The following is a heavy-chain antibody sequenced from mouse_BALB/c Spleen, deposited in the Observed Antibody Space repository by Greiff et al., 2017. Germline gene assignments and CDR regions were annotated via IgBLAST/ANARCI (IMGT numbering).Heavy chain of an antibody. V-gene: IGHV3-2*02. CDR3: ARGSPWFAY. CDR2: ISYSGST. Sequence: EVQGVESGPGLVKPSQSLSLTCPVTGYPITSDYAWNWIRQFPGNKLEWMGYISYSGSTSYNPSLKSRISITRDTSKNQFFLQLNSVTTEDTATYYCARGSPWFAYWGQGTLVTVSA. J-gene: IGHJ3*01. CDR1: GYPITSDYA.